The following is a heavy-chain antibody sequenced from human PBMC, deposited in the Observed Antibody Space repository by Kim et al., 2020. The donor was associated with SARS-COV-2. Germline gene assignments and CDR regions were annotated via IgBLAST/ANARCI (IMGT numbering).Heavy chain of an antibody. J-gene: IGHJ4*02. CDR2: ISDNGLNT. D-gene: IGHD1-26*01. V-gene: IGHV3-23*01. CDR1: GFTFSSYA. Sequence: GGSLRLSCAVSGFTFSSYAMAWVRQAPGKGLEWVSTISDNGLNTYYTDSVKGRFTISRDNSRNTLYLQMHSLRAEDTALFYCAKVAGMGATVGSLDSWGQGTLVTVSS. CDR3: AKVAGMGATVGSLDS.